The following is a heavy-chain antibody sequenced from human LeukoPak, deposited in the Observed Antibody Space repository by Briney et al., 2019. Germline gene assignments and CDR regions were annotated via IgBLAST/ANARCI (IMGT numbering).Heavy chain of an antibody. V-gene: IGHV3-23*01. Sequence: PGGSLRLSCAASGFTFSSYAMSWVRQAPGKGLEWVATISGSGESTYYADSVKGRFTNSRDNSKNTLYLQMNSLRAEDTAVYYCAKWGSGSYYKGSFDYWGQGTLVTVSS. CDR2: ISGSGEST. D-gene: IGHD3-10*01. J-gene: IGHJ4*02. CDR1: GFTFSSYA. CDR3: AKWGSGSYYKGSFDY.